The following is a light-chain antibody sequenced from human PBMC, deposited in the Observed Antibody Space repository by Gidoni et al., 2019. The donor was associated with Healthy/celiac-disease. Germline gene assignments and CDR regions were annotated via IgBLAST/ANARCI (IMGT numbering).Light chain of an antibody. V-gene: IGKV1-8*01. CDR3: QQHYSYPIT. J-gene: IGKJ5*01. CDR2: AAS. Sequence: AIRMTESPSSFAASTGDRVTIACRASQGISSYLAWYQQKPGKAPKLLIYAASTLPTGVPSRFSGSGSGTDFTLTISCLQSEDFATYYCQQHYSYPITFGPGTRLEIK. CDR1: QGISSY.